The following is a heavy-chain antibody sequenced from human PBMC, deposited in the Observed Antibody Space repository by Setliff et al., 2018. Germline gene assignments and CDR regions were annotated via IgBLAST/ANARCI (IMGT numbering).Heavy chain of an antibody. CDR1: GGSISSGSYH. Sequence: KTSETLSLTCALSGGSISSGSYHWSWIRQPAGQGLEWVGRLHTSGSTNCNPSLKGRVTISVDTSRNQFSLNLTSVTAADTALYFCARDNPILGATDYWGQGALVTVSS. V-gene: IGHV4-61*02. J-gene: IGHJ4*02. CDR3: ARDNPILGATDY. D-gene: IGHD1-26*01. CDR2: LHTSGST.